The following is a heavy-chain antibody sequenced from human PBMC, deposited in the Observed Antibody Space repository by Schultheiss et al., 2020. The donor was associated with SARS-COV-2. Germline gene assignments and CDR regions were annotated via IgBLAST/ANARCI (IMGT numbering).Heavy chain of an antibody. J-gene: IGHJ4*02. CDR2: IYPGDSDT. D-gene: IGHD3-22*01. CDR1: GYSFSSYW. V-gene: IGHV5-51*01. Sequence: GGSLRLSCKGSGYSFSSYWIAWVRQMPGRGLEKMGIIYPGDSDTRYRPSFQGQVTISVDKSTTTAYLQWSSLKASDTAMYYCARQADSSGYFRFDYWGQGTLVTVSS. CDR3: ARQADSSGYFRFDY.